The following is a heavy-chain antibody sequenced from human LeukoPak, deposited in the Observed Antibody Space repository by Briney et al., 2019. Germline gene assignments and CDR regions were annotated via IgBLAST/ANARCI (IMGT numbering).Heavy chain of an antibody. Sequence: PGRSLRLSCAASGFTFSNYGMHWVRQAPGKGLEWVSSISSSSSYIYYADSVKGRFTISRDNAKNSLYLQMNSLRAEDTAVYYCARARDGYNLVYWGQGTLVTVSS. CDR2: ISSSSSYI. J-gene: IGHJ4*02. D-gene: IGHD5-24*01. CDR1: GFTFSNYG. CDR3: ARARDGYNLVY. V-gene: IGHV3-21*01.